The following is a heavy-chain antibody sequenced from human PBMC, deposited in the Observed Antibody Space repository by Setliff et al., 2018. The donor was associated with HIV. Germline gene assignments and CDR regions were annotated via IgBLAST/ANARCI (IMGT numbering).Heavy chain of an antibody. CDR1: GFNFLAHW. D-gene: IGHD3-10*01. V-gene: IGHV5-51*01. J-gene: IGHJ4*02. CDR2: VYPDDSDT. Sequence: PGESLKISCQCSGFNFLAHWIGWVRQVPEKGLEWMGIVYPDDSDTRYNPSFEGQVTVSADKTITTAYLQLTSLKASDTAMYFCARLPYYVSGGVFDHWGKGTLVTVSS. CDR3: ARLPYYVSGGVFDH.